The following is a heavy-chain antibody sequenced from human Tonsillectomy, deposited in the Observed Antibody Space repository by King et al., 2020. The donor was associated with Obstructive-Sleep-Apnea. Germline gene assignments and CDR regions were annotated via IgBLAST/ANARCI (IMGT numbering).Heavy chain of an antibody. V-gene: IGHV3-74*01. D-gene: IGHD3-22*01. CDR3: ARAMRGSFDY. J-gene: IGHJ4*02. CDR2: VNSDGSTT. Sequence: VQLVESGGGLVQPGGSLGLSGAASGFTLSSYWVHWVRQAPGKGLGWVSRVNSDGSTTNYADSVKGRFTISRDNAKNTLYLQMNSLRAEDTAVYYCARAMRGSFDYWGRGTLVTVPS. CDR1: GFTLSSYW.